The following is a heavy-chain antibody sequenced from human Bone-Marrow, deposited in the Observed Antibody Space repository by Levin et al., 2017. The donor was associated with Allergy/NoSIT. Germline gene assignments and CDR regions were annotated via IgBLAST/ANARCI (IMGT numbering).Heavy chain of an antibody. Sequence: KRGESLKISCKTSGYDFRDYAIGWVRQAPGQGLEWMGWISVYEGKTNYAQKVEGRVTMTTDAYTSTAYMELRSLRSDDTAVYYCVKAFRPDDKRGYYYEAFDSWGQGTLVTVSS. CDR1: GYDFRDYA. V-gene: IGHV1-18*01. J-gene: IGHJ4*02. CDR3: VKAFRPDDKRGYYYEAFDS. D-gene: IGHD3-22*01. CDR2: ISVYEGKT.